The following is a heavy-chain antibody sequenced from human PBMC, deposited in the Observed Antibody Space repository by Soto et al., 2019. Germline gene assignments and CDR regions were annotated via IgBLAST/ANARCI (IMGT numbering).Heavy chain of an antibody. J-gene: IGHJ1*01. Sequence: PSETLSLTCAVYGGSFSGYYWSWIRQPPGKGLEWIGEINHSGSTNYNPSLKSRVTISVDTSKNQFSLKLSSVTAADTAVYYFASGYCSGGSCPHLGHFQHWGQGTLVTVSS. D-gene: IGHD2-15*01. CDR1: GGSFSGYY. CDR3: ASGYCSGGSCPHLGHFQH. CDR2: INHSGST. V-gene: IGHV4-34*01.